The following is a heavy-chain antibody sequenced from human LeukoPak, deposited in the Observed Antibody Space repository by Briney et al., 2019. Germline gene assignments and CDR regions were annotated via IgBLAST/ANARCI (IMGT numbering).Heavy chain of an antibody. J-gene: IGHJ4*02. CDR2: INHSGST. D-gene: IGHD2-2*02. Sequence: PSETLSLACAVYGGSFSGYYWSWIRQPPGKGLEWIGEINHSGSTNYNPSLKSRVTISVDTSKNQFSLKLSSVTAADTAVYCCARTSAQPGYCSSTSCYIDYWGQGTLVTVSS. V-gene: IGHV4-34*01. CDR3: ARTSAQPGYCSSTSCYIDY. CDR1: GGSFSGYY.